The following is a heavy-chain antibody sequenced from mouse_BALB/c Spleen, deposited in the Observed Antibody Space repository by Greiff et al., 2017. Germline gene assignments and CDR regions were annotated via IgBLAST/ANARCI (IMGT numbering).Heavy chain of an antibody. D-gene: IGHD2-3*01. J-gene: IGHJ3*01. CDR1: GFSLTSYG. CDR2: IWAGGST. Sequence: VQGVESGPGLVAPSQSLSITCTVSGFSLTSYGVHWVRQPPGKGLEWLGVIWAGGSTNYNSALMSRLSISKDNAKSQVFLKMNSLQTDDTAMYYCASPYDGYGAWFAYWGQGTLVTVSA. V-gene: IGHV2-9*02. CDR3: ASPYDGYGAWFAY.